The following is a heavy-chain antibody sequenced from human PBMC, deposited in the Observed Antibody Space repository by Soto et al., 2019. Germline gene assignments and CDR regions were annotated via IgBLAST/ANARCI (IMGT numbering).Heavy chain of an antibody. V-gene: IGHV4-61*01. D-gene: IGHD2-15*01. CDR1: GGSVSSGSYY. CDR2: IYYSGST. J-gene: IGHJ6*02. CDR3: APLSVSLSGPYGIHV. Sequence: PSETLSLTYTVSGGSVSSGSYYWSWIRQPPGKGLEWIGYIYYSGSTNYNPSLKSRVTISVDTSKNQFSLKLSSVTAADTAVYYCAPLSVSLSGPYGIHVWGQGTTVTVSS.